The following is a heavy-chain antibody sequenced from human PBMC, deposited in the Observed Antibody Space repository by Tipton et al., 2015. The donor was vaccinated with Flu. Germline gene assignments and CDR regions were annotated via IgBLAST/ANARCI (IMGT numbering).Heavy chain of an antibody. Sequence: TLSLTCTVSGGSINNFSRSWIRQTARKGLEWIGRIFTSGITDYTQSLKSRVTMSIDASKRQVSLRLSSVTAADTAVYYCARGSLNIDYWGQGILVTVSS. CDR2: IFTSGIT. V-gene: IGHV4-4*07. CDR1: GGSINNFS. CDR3: ARGSLNIDY. J-gene: IGHJ4*02.